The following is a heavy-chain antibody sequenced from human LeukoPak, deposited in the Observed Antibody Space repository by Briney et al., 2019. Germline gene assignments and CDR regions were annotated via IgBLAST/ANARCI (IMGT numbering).Heavy chain of an antibody. CDR3: ARQELGATFNY. CDR2: IYYSGST. Sequence: SETLSLTCTVSGGSLSSSSYYWGWIRQPPGKGLEWIGSIYYSGSTYYNPSLKSRVTISVDTSKNQFSLKLTSVTAADTAVYYCARQELGATFNYWGQGTPVTVSS. CDR1: GGSLSSSSYY. D-gene: IGHD1-26*01. J-gene: IGHJ4*02. V-gene: IGHV4-39*01.